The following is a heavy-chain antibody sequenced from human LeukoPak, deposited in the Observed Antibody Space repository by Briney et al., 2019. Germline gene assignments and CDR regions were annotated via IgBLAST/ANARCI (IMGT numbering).Heavy chain of an antibody. CDR3: ARGISPGY. J-gene: IGHJ4*02. D-gene: IGHD2-15*01. CDR1: GFSFSVSW. CDR2: IKYDGIEK. V-gene: IGHV3-7*01. Sequence: GGSLRLSCAASGFSFSVSWMSWVRQAPGKGLEWVANIKYDGIEKYHVDSVKGRFSISRDNAKNSLYLQMNSLRAKDTAVYYCARGISPGYWGQGTLVTVSS.